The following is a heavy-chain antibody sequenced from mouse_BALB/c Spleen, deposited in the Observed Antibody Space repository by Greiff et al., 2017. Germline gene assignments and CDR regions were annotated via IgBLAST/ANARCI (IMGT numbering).Heavy chain of an antibody. Sequence: QVQLQQSGPELVKPGASVRISCKASGYTFTSYYIHWVKQRPGQGLEWIGWIYPGNVNTKYNEKFKGKATLTADKSSSTAYMQLSSLTSEDSAVYFCARYRYDDYAMDYWGQGTSVTVSS. J-gene: IGHJ4*01. D-gene: IGHD2-14*01. V-gene: IGHV1S56*01. CDR1: GYTFTSYY. CDR3: ARYRYDDYAMDY. CDR2: IYPGNVNT.